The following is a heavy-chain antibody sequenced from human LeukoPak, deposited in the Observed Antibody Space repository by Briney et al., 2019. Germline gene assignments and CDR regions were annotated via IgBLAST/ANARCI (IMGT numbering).Heavy chain of an antibody. CDR2: ISYDGSNK. J-gene: IGHJ4*02. CDR3: LAKGFEY. Sequence: PGGSLRLSCAASGFTFSSYGMHWVRQALGKGLEWVAVISYDGSNKYYEDSVKGRFTISRDNSKNTLYLQMNSLRAEDTAVYYCLAKGFEYWGQGTLVTVSS. V-gene: IGHV3-30*03. CDR1: GFTFSSYG.